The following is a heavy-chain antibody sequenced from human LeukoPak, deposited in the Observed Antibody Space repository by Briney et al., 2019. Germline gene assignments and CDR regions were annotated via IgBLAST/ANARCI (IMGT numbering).Heavy chain of an antibody. D-gene: IGHD6-19*01. CDR2: INWNGGRT. V-gene: IGHV3-20*04. CDR1: GFTFDDYG. J-gene: IGHJ4*02. Sequence: SGGSLRLSCAASGFTFDDYGMSWVRQAPGKGLEWVSGINWNGGRTGYLDSVKGRFTISRDNAKNSLYLQMNSLRAEDTALYYCARGISTSGWLDYWGQGTLVTVSS. CDR3: ARGISTSGWLDY.